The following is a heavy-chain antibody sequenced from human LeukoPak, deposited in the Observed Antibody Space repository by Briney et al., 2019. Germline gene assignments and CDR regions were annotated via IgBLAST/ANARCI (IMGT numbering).Heavy chain of an antibody. CDR3: ARTPYYKLYGMDV. CDR1: GFTFSNFG. CDR2: IWYDGSNK. D-gene: IGHD3-10*01. V-gene: IGHV3-33*08. Sequence: QPGGSLRLSCAASGFTFSNFGMHWVRQAPGKGLEWVAVIWYDGSNKYYADSVKGRFTISRDNSKNTLYLQMNSLRAEDTAVYYCARTPYYKLYGMDVWGQGTTVTVSS. J-gene: IGHJ6*02.